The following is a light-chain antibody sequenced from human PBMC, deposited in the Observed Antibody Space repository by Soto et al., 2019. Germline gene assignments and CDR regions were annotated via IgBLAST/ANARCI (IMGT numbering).Light chain of an antibody. Sequence: EIELTQSPGTLSLFPGERXTVSCRASQSVSSKYLAWYQQKPGQAPRLLIYGASFRPTGIPARFSGSGSGTEFTLTISSLQSEDVAMYYCHQRNQFGQGTRLEIK. CDR3: HQRNQ. CDR2: GAS. CDR1: QSVSSKY. J-gene: IGKJ5*01. V-gene: IGKV3-20*01.